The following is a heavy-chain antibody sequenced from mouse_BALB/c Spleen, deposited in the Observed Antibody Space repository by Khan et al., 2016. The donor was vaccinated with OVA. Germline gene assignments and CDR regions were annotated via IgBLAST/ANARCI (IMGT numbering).Heavy chain of an antibody. CDR2: IWTGGST. D-gene: IGHD2-1*01. CDR1: GFSLTSYG. J-gene: IGHJ1*01. V-gene: IGHV2-9*02. CDR3: ARYYCNSGWYFDV. Sequence: VQLQESGPGLVAPSQSLSITCTVSGFSLTSYGVYWVRQPPGKGLEGLGVIWTGGSTNYNSALLSSRSISKDNSKSQVFLKMNCLHTDDTAMYYCARYYCNSGWYFDVWGAGTTVTVSS.